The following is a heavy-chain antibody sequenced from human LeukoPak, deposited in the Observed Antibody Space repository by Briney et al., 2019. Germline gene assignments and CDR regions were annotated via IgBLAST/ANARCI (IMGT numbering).Heavy chain of an antibody. Sequence: PGGSLRLSCVASGFTFSDYQMNWVRQAPGKGLEWVSYISTGGTIVYYADSVRGRFPISRGSAETSLYLQLSSLRAQDRAVYYCARDDDGVCTDYCCQCCGMDVWGKGTSVTVSS. D-gene: IGHD3-16*01. V-gene: IGHV3-48*03. CDR1: GFTFSDYQ. CDR3: ARDDDGVCTDYCCQCCGMDV. CDR2: ISTGGTIV. J-gene: IGHJ6*04.